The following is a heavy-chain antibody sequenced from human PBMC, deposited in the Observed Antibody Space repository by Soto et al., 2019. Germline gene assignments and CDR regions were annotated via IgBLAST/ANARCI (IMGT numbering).Heavy chain of an antibody. J-gene: IGHJ4*02. CDR2: ISGSGGST. Sequence: GGSLRLSCAASGFTVSSSYAMSWVRQAPGKGLEWVSAISGSGGSTYYADSVKGRFTISRDNSKNTLYLQMNSLRAEDTAVYYCAKGRRYTNYFDYWGQGTLVTVSS. CDR3: AKGRRYTNYFDY. D-gene: IGHD3-16*02. V-gene: IGHV3-23*01. CDR1: GFTVSSSYA.